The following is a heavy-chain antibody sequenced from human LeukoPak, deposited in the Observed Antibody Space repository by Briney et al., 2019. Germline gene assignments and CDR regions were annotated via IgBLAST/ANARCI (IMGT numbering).Heavy chain of an antibody. CDR3: ARGEIRGGFDY. J-gene: IGHJ4*02. CDR2: IYSSGST. D-gene: IGHD1-26*01. V-gene: IGHV4-59*11. CDR1: GGSISNHY. Sequence: PSETLSLTCTVSGGSISNHYWSWIRQPPGKGLEWIAYIYSSGSTNYNPSLKSRVTISVDSSKNQFSLKLSSVAAADTAVYYCARGEIRGGFDYWGQGTLVTVSS.